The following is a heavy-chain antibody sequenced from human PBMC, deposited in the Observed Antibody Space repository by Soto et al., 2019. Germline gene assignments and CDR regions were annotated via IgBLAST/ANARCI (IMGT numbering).Heavy chain of an antibody. CDR3: ARGAAVTQFDY. J-gene: IGHJ4*02. CDR2: GSYSGTT. CDR1: GVSVSSDSFY. V-gene: IGHV4-61*01. Sequence: PSETLSLTCTVSGVSVSSDSFYWAWIRQPPGKGLEWIGFGSYSGTTNYKPSLKSRVTISVDTSRSQISLKVSSLTAADTAVYYCARGAAVTQFDYWGRGTLVTVSS. D-gene: IGHD4-17*01.